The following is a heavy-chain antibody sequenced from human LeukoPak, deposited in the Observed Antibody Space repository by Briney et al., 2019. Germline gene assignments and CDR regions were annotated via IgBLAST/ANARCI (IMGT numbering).Heavy chain of an antibody. CDR2: INPHSGGT. J-gene: IGHJ4*02. D-gene: IGHD2-15*01. Sequence: GASVKVSCKASGYTFTGYYIHWVRQAPGQGLEWMGWINPHSGGTTYAQSFQGRVTMTRDTSIRAAYMELSRLRSDDTAVYYCASSVIAATRSDYWGQGTLVTVSS. CDR3: ASSVIAATRSDY. V-gene: IGHV1-2*02. CDR1: GYTFTGYY.